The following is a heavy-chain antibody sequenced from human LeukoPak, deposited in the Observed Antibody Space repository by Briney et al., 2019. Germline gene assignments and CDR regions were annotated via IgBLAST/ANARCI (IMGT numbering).Heavy chain of an antibody. CDR2: ISAYNGNT. Sequence: AVQVSRKASGYTFTSYGISWVRQAAGQGLEWMGWISAYNGNTNYAQKLQGRVTMTTDTSTSTAYMELRSLRSDDTAVYYCARGPRGVVVPAARYYYYYGMDVWGQGTTVTVSS. J-gene: IGHJ6*02. D-gene: IGHD2-2*01. CDR1: GYTFTSYG. V-gene: IGHV1-18*01. CDR3: ARGPRGVVVPAARYYYYYGMDV.